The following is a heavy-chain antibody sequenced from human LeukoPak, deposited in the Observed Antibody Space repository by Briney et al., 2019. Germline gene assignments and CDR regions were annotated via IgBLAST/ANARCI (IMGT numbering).Heavy chain of an antibody. CDR3: ARDLYGYSSVWYGGYYFDY. D-gene: IGHD6-13*01. V-gene: IGHV4-4*07. CDR2: IYTSGST. CDR1: GGSITGYY. Sequence: PSETLSLTCTVSGGSITGYYWSWIRQPAGKGLEWIGRIYTSGSTNCNPSLKSRVTISVDRSKNQFSLKLDSVTAADTALYYCARDLYGYSSVWYGGYYFDYWGQGTLVTVCS. J-gene: IGHJ4*02.